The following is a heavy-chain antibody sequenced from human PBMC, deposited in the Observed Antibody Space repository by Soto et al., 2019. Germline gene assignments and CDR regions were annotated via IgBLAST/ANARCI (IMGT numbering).Heavy chain of an antibody. J-gene: IGHJ4*02. CDR2: VRPYNGDT. CDR3: VRKMFYYFRSPYYYFDY. D-gene: IGHD3-22*01. Sequence: ASVKVSCKTSGYVFTSFGISWVRQAPGQGLEWMGWVRPYNGDTNYAEKFQGRVTMTSDTSTTTGYMELRGLRSDDTAVYFCVRKMFYYFRSPYYYFDYWGQGTQVTVSS. V-gene: IGHV1-18*04. CDR1: GYVFTSFG.